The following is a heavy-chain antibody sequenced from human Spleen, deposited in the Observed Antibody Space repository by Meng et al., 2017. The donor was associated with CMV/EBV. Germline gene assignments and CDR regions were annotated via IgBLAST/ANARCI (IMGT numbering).Heavy chain of an antibody. Sequence: GESLKISCAASGFTVSSNYMNWVRQAPGKGLEWVSIIYSFDRTNYADSVRGRFTLSRDNSKNTVYLQMNSLRAEDTAVYYCARGMLLWLGELNAFDIWGQGTMVTVSS. CDR2: IYSFDRT. CDR1: GFTVSSNY. D-gene: IGHD3-10*01. J-gene: IGHJ3*02. CDR3: ARGMLLWLGELNAFDI. V-gene: IGHV3-66*03.